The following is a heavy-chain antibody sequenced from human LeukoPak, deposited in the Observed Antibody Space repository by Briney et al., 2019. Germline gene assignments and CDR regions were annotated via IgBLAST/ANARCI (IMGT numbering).Heavy chain of an antibody. CDR1: X. J-gene: IGHJ4*02. CDR2: IRYDGSNK. V-gene: IGHV3-30*02. CDR3: AKDQYYYGSGSDY. D-gene: IGHD3-10*01. Sequence: XMHWVRQAPGKGLEWVAFIRYDGSNKYYADSVKGRFTISRDNSKNTLYLQMNSLRAEDTAVYYCAKDQYYYGSGSDYWGQGTLVTVSS.